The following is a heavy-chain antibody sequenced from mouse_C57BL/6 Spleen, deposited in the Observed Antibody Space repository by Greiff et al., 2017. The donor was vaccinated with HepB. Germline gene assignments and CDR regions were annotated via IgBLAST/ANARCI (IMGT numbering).Heavy chain of an antibody. J-gene: IGHJ2*01. CDR3: TSYYYGSSYLDD. D-gene: IGHD1-1*01. Sequence: VQLQQSGAELVRPGASVKLSCTASGFNIKDDYMHWVKQRPEQGLEWIGWLDPENGDTEYASKFQGKATITADPSSNTAYLQLSSLTSEDTAVYYCTSYYYGSSYLDDWGQGTTRTVSS. CDR1: GFNIKDDY. V-gene: IGHV14-4*01. CDR2: LDPENGDT.